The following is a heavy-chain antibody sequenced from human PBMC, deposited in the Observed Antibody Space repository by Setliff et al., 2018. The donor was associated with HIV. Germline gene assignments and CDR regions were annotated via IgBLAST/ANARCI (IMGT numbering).Heavy chain of an antibody. CDR1: GDSISSDFY. CDR2: IYHSGNT. Sequence: SQTLSLTCTVSGDSISSDFYWGWIRQPPGKGLEWIGSIYHSGNTYYMPSLQSRVTISVDMSKNQFSLNLNSVTAADTAVYYCARGQGCGGGCHYAFEMWGQGTMVTVSS. D-gene: IGHD2-21*02. CDR3: ARGQGCGGGCHYAFEM. J-gene: IGHJ3*02. V-gene: IGHV4-38-2*02.